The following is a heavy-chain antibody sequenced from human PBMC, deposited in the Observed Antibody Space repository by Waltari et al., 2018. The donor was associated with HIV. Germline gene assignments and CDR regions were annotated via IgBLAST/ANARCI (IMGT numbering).Heavy chain of an antibody. Sequence: QVQLQQWGAGLFKPSETLSLTCADYGWSFSGYYWRWIRQPPGKGLEWIGEINHSGSTNYNPSLKSRVTISVDTSKNQFSLKLSSVTAADTAVYYCARGLMGYGYYFDYWGQGTLVTVSS. CDR2: INHSGST. D-gene: IGHD2-8*01. V-gene: IGHV4-34*01. J-gene: IGHJ4*02. CDR1: GWSFSGYY. CDR3: ARGLMGYGYYFDY.